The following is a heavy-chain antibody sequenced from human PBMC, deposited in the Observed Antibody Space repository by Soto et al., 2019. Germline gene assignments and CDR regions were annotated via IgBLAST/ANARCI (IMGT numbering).Heavy chain of an antibody. V-gene: IGHV4-59*01. CDR1: SGSITSAY. CDR2: MYYSGST. Sequence: SETLSLTCSVSSGSITSAYWSWLRQPPGKGLEWIGYMYYSGSTDYNPSLKSRVTISQDTSTNQFSLKLSSVTTADTAVYYCARGSGSHSSNLAYWGQGTLVTVSS. J-gene: IGHJ4*02. D-gene: IGHD1-26*01. CDR3: ARGSGSHSSNLAY.